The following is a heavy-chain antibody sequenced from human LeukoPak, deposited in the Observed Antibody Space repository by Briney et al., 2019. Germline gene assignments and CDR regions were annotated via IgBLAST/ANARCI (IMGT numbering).Heavy chain of an antibody. J-gene: IGHJ4*02. V-gene: IGHV6-1*01. Sequence: SQTLSLTCAISGDSVSSNSAACHWIRQSPSRGLEWLGRTYYKSKWYTNYAVSVRSRITINPDTSKNRISLQLNSVTPDDTAVYYCSRSPDTAMVNWGQGTLVTVSS. CDR1: GDSVSSNSAA. CDR3: SRSPDTAMVN. D-gene: IGHD5-18*01. CDR2: TYYKSKWYT.